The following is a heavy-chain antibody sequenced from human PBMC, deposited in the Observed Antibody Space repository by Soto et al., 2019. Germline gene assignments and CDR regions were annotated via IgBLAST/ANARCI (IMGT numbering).Heavy chain of an antibody. CDR1: GFTFSSYD. CDR3: ARVSLTSNAFDI. Sequence: GGSLRLSCAASGFTFSSYDMHWVRQATGKGLEWVSAIGTAGDTYYPGSVKGRFTISRENAKNSLYLQMNSLRAGDTAVYYCARVSLTSNAFDIWGQGTMVTVSS. V-gene: IGHV3-13*01. D-gene: IGHD7-27*01. J-gene: IGHJ3*02. CDR2: IGTAGDT.